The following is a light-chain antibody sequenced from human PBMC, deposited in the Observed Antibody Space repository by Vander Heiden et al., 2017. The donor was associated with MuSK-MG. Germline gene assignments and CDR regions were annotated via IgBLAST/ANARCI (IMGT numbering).Light chain of an antibody. CDR3: QQRSSWPRT. V-gene: IGKV3-11*01. CDR2: YAS. Sequence: EVVLTQSPATLSLSPGERATLSCRASQSVRTYLAWYQQKPGQAPRLLVYYASNRATDIPARFSGSGSGTDFTLSISNLEPEDFAVYYCQQRSSWPRTFGQGTKLEIK. CDR1: QSVRTY. J-gene: IGKJ2*02.